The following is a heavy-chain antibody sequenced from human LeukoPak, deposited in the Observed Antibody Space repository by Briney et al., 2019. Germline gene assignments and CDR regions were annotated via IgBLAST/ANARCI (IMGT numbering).Heavy chain of an antibody. V-gene: IGHV3-23*01. D-gene: IGHD6-19*01. Sequence: PGGSLRLSCAASGFTFNRNAISWVRQAPGKGLEWVSTIGGSGDKTFYADSVKGRFTISRDNSKNMVHLQMNSLTGEDRALYYCVRRGDASSGWGDHDFWGQGALVTVSS. J-gene: IGHJ4*02. CDR2: IGGSGDKT. CDR1: GFTFNRNA. CDR3: VRRGDASSGWGDHDF.